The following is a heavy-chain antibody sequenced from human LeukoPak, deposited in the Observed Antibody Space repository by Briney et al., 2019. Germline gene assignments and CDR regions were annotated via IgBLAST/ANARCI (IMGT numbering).Heavy chain of an antibody. J-gene: IGHJ6*03. CDR1: GDSISSGDYY. CDR2: ISSSGST. V-gene: IGHV4-61*02. D-gene: IGHD3-3*01. CDR3: ARQFWSGHFLMDV. Sequence: SETLSLTCTVSGDSISSGDYYWSWIRQPAGKGLEWIGRISSSGSTNYNPSLKSRVTISVDTSKNQFSLKLRSVTAADTAVYYCARQFWSGHFLMDVWGKGTTVTVSS.